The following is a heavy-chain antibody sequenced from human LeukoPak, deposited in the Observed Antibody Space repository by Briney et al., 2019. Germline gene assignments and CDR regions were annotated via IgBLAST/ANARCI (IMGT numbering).Heavy chain of an antibody. D-gene: IGHD3-10*01. CDR2: MNHSGST. CDR3: ARLTKNDSGSFRFGKKKRGYMDV. V-gene: IGHV4-34*01. Sequence: PSETLSLTCAVYGGSFSGYYWSWIRQPPGKGPEWIGEMNHSGSTNYNPSLKSGVTISVDTSKNQFSLKLSCVTAAHTAVYYCARLTKNDSGSFRFGKKKRGYMDVWGKGTTVTISS. J-gene: IGHJ6*03. CDR1: GGSFSGYY.